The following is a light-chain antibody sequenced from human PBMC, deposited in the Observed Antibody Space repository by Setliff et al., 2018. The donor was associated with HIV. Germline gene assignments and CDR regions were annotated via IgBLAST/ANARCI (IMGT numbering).Light chain of an antibody. CDR2: DVT. J-gene: IGLJ1*01. V-gene: IGLV2-14*03. CDR1: TSDVGGYNY. CDR3: CSYAGSDTFVV. Sequence: QSALAQPASVSGSPGQSITISCTGTTSDVGGYNYVSWYQQHPGKAPKLMIYDVTNRPSGISDRFSGSKSANTASLTISGLQADDEADYYCCSYAGSDTFVVFGTGTKVTVL.